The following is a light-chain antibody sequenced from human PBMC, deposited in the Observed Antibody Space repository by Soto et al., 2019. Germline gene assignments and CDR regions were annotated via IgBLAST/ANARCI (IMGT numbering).Light chain of an antibody. Sequence: EIVLTPSPGTLSLSPGEGATLDCRASQTISSNFLAWYQQKPGQPPRLLIYGVSIRATGIPDRFSGSGSGTDFTLTIIILEPEDFAVYYCQKCGSSPWTLGQGTTVEIK. J-gene: IGKJ1*01. V-gene: IGKV3-20*01. CDR1: QTISSNF. CDR3: QKCGSSPWT. CDR2: GVS.